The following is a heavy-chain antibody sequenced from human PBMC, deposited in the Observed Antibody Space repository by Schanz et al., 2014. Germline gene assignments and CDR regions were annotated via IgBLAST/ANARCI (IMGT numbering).Heavy chain of an antibody. CDR2: INSVGSNT. CDR3: ARKMKLGVYGGKGHDSLDI. CDR1: GFTFSSHW. Sequence: EVQLAESGGGLVKPGGSLRLSCAASGFTFSSHWMHWVRQDPGKGLVWVARINSVGSNTDYADSVTGRFTISRDNAKNTLYLQMNTLRAEDTAVYYCARKMKLGVYGGKGHDSLDIWGQGTMVTVPS. V-gene: IGHV3-74*02. J-gene: IGHJ3*02. D-gene: IGHD4-17*01.